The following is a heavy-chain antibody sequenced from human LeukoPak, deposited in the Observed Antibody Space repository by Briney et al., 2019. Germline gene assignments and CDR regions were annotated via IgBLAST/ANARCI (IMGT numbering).Heavy chain of an antibody. J-gene: IGHJ4*02. CDR1: GFTFSSYA. V-gene: IGHV3-23*01. Sequence: PGGSLRLSCVASGFTFSSYAMSWVRQAAGQGLEWVSSTSSSGETTYYADSVKGRFTISRDNSRNTLYLQMNSLRDEDTAVYYCAKDRPNYYGTNGHYYRRDGDCWGQGTLVTVSS. CDR3: AKDRPNYYGTNGHYYRRDGDC. CDR2: TSSSGETT. D-gene: IGHD3-22*01.